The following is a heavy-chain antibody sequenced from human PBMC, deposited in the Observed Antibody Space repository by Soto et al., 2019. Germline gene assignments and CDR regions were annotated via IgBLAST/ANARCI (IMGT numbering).Heavy chain of an antibody. CDR2: ISSSGSTI. Sequence: EVQLVESGGGLVQPGGSLRLSCAASGFTFSSYEMNWVRQAPGKGLEWVSYISSSGSTIYSADSVKGRFTISRDNAKNSLYLQMNSLRGEDTAVYYCAREGDGYNGCAFDIWGQGTMVTVSS. V-gene: IGHV3-48*03. D-gene: IGHD3-10*01. J-gene: IGHJ3*02. CDR3: AREGDGYNGCAFDI. CDR1: GFTFSSYE.